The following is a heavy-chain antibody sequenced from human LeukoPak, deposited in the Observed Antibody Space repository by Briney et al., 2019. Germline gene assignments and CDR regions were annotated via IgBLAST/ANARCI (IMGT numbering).Heavy chain of an antibody. CDR2: IIPIFGTA. V-gene: IGHV1-69*06. CDR3: AREYNTASKFDDAFDI. D-gene: IGHD1-14*01. CDR1: GGTFSSYA. J-gene: IGHJ3*02. Sequence: GASVKVSCKASGGTFSSYAISWVRQAPGQGLEWMGGIIPIFGTANYAQKFQGRVTITADKSTSTAYMELSSLRSEDTAVYYCAREYNTASKFDDAFDIWGQGTMVTVSS.